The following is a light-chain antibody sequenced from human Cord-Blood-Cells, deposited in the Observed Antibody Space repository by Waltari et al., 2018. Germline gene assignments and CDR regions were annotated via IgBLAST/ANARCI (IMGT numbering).Light chain of an antibody. Sequence: EIVMTQSPATLSVSPGERATLSCRASQSVSSNLAWYQQQPGQAPRLLISGASTRATGIPARFSGSGSGTEFTLTISSLQSEDFAVYYCQQYNNWPFTFGPGTKVDIK. CDR3: QQYNNWPFT. CDR1: QSVSSN. V-gene: IGKV3-15*01. CDR2: GAS. J-gene: IGKJ3*01.